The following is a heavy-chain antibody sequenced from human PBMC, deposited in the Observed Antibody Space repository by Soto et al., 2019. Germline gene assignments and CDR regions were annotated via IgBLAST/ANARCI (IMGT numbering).Heavy chain of an antibody. CDR2: TYHSGGT. CDR1: GGSISSSHR. Sequence: PSETLSLTCTVCGGSISSSHRWRWVRPPPGRGLEWSGVTYHSGGTNYNQSLKSRVTISLDKSKNDFSLKMHSVTAADTAVDYYARWFGDLSYYDCLDVRWQGTTVT. CDR3: ARWFGDLSYYDCLDV. V-gene: IGHV4-4*02. D-gene: IGHD3-10*01. J-gene: IGHJ6*01.